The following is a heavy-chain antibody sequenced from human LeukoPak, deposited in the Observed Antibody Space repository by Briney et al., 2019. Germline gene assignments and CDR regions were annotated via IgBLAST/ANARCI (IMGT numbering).Heavy chain of an antibody. J-gene: IGHJ6*02. D-gene: IGHD6-13*01. CDR1: GYSFTSCW. V-gene: IGHV5-10-1*01. CDR3: ARHLHSSSWPYYYYGMDV. CDR2: IDPSDSYT. Sequence: GESLRISCKGSGYSFTSCWISWVCQMPGKGLEWMGRIDPSDSYTNYSPSFQGHVTISADKSISTAYLQWSSLKASDTAMYYCARHLHSSSWPYYYYGMDVWGQGTTVTVSS.